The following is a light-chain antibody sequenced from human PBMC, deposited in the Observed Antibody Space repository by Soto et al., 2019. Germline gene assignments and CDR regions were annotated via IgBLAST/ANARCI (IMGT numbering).Light chain of an antibody. CDR3: QPYYSDPHT. CDR2: AAS. J-gene: IGKJ2*01. V-gene: IGKV1-27*01. CDR1: QGISNY. Sequence: DIQMTQSPSSLSASVGDRVTITCRASQGISNYLAWYQQKPGKAPKLLIYAASTLQSGVPPRFSGSGSGTDFTLATSSLQPEYVATYYCQPYYSDPHTFAQGTKLEIK.